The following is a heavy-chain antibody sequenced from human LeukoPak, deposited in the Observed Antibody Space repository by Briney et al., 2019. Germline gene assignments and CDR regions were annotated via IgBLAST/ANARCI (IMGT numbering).Heavy chain of an antibody. V-gene: IGHV3-11*01. Sequence: GGSLRLSCAASGFTFSDYYMSWIRQAPGKGLDWASYISSSGSTIYYADSVKGRFTISRDNAKNSLYLQMNSLRAEDTAVYYCARALDRGSYAIDYWGQGTLVTVSS. CDR1: GFTFSDYY. J-gene: IGHJ4*02. CDR3: ARALDRGSYAIDY. CDR2: ISSSGSTI. D-gene: IGHD1-26*01.